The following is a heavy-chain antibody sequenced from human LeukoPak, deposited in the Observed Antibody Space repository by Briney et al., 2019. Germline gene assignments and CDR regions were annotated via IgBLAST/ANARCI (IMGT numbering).Heavy chain of an antibody. Sequence: ASVKVPCKASGYTFTGYYMHWVRQAPGQGLEWMGWINPNSGGTKYAQTFKGRVTMTRDTSISTAYMELSSLRSDDTAVYYCARDGDTYGYYYYGLDVWGQGTTVTVSS. CDR3: ARDGDTYGYYYYGLDV. CDR2: INPNSGGT. V-gene: IGHV1-2*02. CDR1: GYTFTGYY. D-gene: IGHD5-18*01. J-gene: IGHJ6*02.